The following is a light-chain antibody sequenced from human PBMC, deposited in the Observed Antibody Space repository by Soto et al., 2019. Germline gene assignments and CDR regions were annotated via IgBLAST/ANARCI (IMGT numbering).Light chain of an antibody. CDR2: AAS. J-gene: IGKJ4*01. V-gene: IGKV1-8*01. CDR3: QQYYSYPPELT. Sequence: AIRMTQSPSSFSASTGDRVTITCRASQGISSYLAWYQQKPGKAPKLLIYAASPLQSWVPSRFSGSGSGTDFTLTISCLQSEDFATYYCQQYYSYPPELTFGGGTKVEIK. CDR1: QGISSY.